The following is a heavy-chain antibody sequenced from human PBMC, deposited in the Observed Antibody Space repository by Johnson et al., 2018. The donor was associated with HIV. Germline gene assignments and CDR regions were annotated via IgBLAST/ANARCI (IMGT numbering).Heavy chain of an antibody. V-gene: IGHV3-11*04. J-gene: IGHJ3*02. CDR3: ARYPVSSVVAAPRVNDAFDI. D-gene: IGHD2-15*01. Sequence: QVQLVESGGGLVQPGGSLRLSCAASGFTFSDYYMTWIRQAPGKGLEWVSYISSSGSNIYYADSVKGRFTIAREHAKNSLSLQMNSLRAEDTAVYYCARYPVSSVVAAPRVNDAFDIWGQGTIVTVSS. CDR2: ISSSGSNI. CDR1: GFTFSDYY.